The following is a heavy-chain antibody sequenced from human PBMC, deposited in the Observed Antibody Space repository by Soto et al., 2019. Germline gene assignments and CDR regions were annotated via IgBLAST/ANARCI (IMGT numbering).Heavy chain of an antibody. CDR2: ITPLFGIP. J-gene: IGHJ5*02. CDR3: ARDSKSAGGWSDT. CDR1: GGTSRSLS. D-gene: IGHD2-15*01. V-gene: IGHV1-69*17. Sequence: QVQLVQSGAEVKKPGSSVKVSCKASGGTSRSLSITWERQAPGQGLEWMGGITPLFGIPNYPQKFQGILTTAADKSAATAYLELTSLGSEDTAVYYGARDSKSAGGWSDTLDRVSLVTVSS.